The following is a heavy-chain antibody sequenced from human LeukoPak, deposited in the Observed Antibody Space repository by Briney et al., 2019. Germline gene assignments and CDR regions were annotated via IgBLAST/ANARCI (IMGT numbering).Heavy chain of an antibody. CDR2: ISSDGKTE. D-gene: IGHD3-10*01. CDR3: DKAQPTLIPRSCDC. J-gene: IGHJ4*02. Sequence: GGSLRLSCVASGFTFSSYGMHWVRQAPGKGLEWVAVISSDGKTEIYADSVRGRFTISRDNSKGTHYLQMNSLRSEDTAVYYCDKAQPTLIPRSCDCWGQGALVTVYS. CDR1: GFTFSSYG. V-gene: IGHV3-30*18.